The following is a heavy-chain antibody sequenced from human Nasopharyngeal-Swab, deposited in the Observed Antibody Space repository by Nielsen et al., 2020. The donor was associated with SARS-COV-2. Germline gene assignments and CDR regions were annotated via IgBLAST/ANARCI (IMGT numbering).Heavy chain of an antibody. CDR2: ISRDGGST. V-gene: IGHV3-43*02. CDR3: AKVLTPVVTPDEDI. D-gene: IGHD4-23*01. J-gene: IGHJ3*02. Sequence: WIRQPPGKGLEWVSLISRDGGSTYYADSVKGRFTISRDNSKNSLYLQMNSLRTEDTALYYCAKVLTPVVTPDEDIWGQGTMVTVSS.